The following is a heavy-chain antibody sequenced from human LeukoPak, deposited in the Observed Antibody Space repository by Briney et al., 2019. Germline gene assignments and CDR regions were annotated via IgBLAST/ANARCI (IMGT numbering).Heavy chain of an antibody. V-gene: IGHV3-48*04. D-gene: IGHD6-19*01. CDR3: AGEGSGWNENY. CDR2: ISSSSDTT. Sequence: GGSLRLSCAASGFTFSSYSMNWVRQAPGKGLEWVSYISSSSDTTHYADSVKGRFTISRDNAKTSVLLQMNSLRVEDTAVYYCAGEGSGWNENYWGQGTLVTVSS. CDR1: GFTFSSYS. J-gene: IGHJ4*02.